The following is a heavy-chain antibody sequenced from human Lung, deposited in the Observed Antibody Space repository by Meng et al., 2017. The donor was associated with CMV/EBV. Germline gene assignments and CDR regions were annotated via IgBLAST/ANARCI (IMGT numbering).Heavy chain of an antibody. D-gene: IGHD6-13*01. J-gene: IGHJ5*02. V-gene: IGHV1-18*01. CDR3: AGAAVAGTNWFDP. Sequence: ASXXVSXKASGYTFNSFCISWVRQAPGQGLEWMGWISAYNGNTNHAQKFQGRVTMTTDTSTSTAYMELRSLRSDDTAVYYCAGAAVAGTNWFDPWGQGPLVTVSS. CDR2: ISAYNGNT. CDR1: GYTFNSFC.